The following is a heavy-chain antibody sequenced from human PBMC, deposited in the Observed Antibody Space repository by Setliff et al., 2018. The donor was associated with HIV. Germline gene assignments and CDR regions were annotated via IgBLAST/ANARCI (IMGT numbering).Heavy chain of an antibody. V-gene: IGHV3-30*04. CDR1: GFTFSSYG. J-gene: IGHJ4*02. D-gene: IGHD3-16*01. CDR3: ARALEGGGDYFGS. Sequence: PGGSLRLSCAASGFTFSSYGMYWVRQAPGKGLEWVAVIPYDGSNIHYADSVKGRFTISRDNSKNTVYLQMSSLRPDDTAVYYCARALEGGGDYFGSWGQGTLVTVSS. CDR2: IPYDGSNI.